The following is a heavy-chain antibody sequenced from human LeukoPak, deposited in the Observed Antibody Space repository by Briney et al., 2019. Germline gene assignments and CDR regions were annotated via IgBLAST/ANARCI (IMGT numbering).Heavy chain of an antibody. D-gene: IGHD2-2*01. CDR2: IGGSGDTI. V-gene: IGHV3-11*01. Sequence: GGSLRLSCAASGFTFSDYFMSWVRQAPGKGLEWVSHIGGSGDTIYYTDSAKGRFTISRDNAKNSLYLQMNSLRAEDTAMYFCTRNRRCTTTSCASYFDYWGQGTLVAVSS. CDR1: GFTFSDYF. J-gene: IGHJ4*02. CDR3: TRNRRCTTTSCASYFDY.